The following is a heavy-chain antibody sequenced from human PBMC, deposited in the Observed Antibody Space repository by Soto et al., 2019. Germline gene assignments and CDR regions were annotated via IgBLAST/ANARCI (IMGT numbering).Heavy chain of an antibody. D-gene: IGHD3-3*01. CDR1: GFTFSSYA. J-gene: IGHJ6*02. CDR3: AKGTERFLECPLTHGMDV. V-gene: IGHV3-23*01. CDR2: ISGSGGST. Sequence: EVQLLESGGGLVQPGGSLRLSCAASGFTFSSYAMSWVRQAPGKGLEWVSAISGSGGSTYYADSVKGRFTISRDNSKNTRYLQMNSLRAEDTAVYYCAKGTERFLECPLTHGMDVWGQGTTVTVSS.